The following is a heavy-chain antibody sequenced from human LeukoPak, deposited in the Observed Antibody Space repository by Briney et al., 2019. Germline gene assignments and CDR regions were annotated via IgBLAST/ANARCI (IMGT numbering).Heavy chain of an antibody. CDR3: AGEMATMYFDY. CDR2: IYYSGST. Sequence: SETLSLTCTVSGGSISSYYWSWLRQPPGKRLEWIGYIYYSGSTNYNPSLKSRVTISVDTSKNQFSLKLSSVTAADTAVYYCAGEMATMYFDYWGQGTLVTVSS. CDR1: GGSISSYY. D-gene: IGHD5-24*01. V-gene: IGHV4-59*01. J-gene: IGHJ4*02.